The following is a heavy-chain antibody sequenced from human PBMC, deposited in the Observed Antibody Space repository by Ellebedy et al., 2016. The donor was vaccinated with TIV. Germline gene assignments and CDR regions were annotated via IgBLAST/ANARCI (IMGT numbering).Heavy chain of an antibody. Sequence: GGSLRLSCKGSGYDFSAYWIAWVRQMPGKGLEWMGIVFPGDSETRYSPSFRGQVTMSVDESIDTAYLRWRRLRASDTAMYFCARLQFASSWTFVDFWGQGTQVAVSS. J-gene: IGHJ4*02. CDR2: VFPGDSET. CDR3: ARLQFASSWTFVDF. D-gene: IGHD6-19*01. V-gene: IGHV5-51*01. CDR1: GYDFSAYW.